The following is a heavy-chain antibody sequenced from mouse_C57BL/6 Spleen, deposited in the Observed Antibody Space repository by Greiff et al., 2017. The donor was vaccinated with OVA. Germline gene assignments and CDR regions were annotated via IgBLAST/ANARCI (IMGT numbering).Heavy chain of an antibody. D-gene: IGHD1-1*01. CDR2: ISSGSSTI. J-gene: IGHJ4*01. Sequence: DVKLVESGGGLVKPGGSLKLSCAASGFTFSDYGMHWVRQAPEKGLEWVAYISSGSSTIYYADTVKGRFTISRDNAKNTLFLQMTSLRSEDTAMYYCARIRYYYGSSYGAMDYWGQGTSVTVSS. CDR1: GFTFSDYG. V-gene: IGHV5-17*01. CDR3: ARIRYYYGSSYGAMDY.